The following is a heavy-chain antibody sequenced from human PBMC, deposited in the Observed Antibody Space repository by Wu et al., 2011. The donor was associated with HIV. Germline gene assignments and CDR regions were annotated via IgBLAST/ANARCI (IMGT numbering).Heavy chain of an antibody. CDR3: ARDCVDRYCSRGSVHNSVEKDY. Sequence: QVQLVQSGAEVKKPGASVEVSCKTSGYIFTNYGISWVRQAPGQGLEWMGWISAYTGDTNSAQKLQGRVTMTTDTSTSTAYMELRSLRSDDTAVYYCARDCVDRYCSRGSVHNSVEKDYWGQGTLVTVSS. J-gene: IGHJ4*02. D-gene: IGHD2-2*01. V-gene: IGHV1-18*01. CDR2: ISAYTGDT. CDR1: GYIFTNYG.